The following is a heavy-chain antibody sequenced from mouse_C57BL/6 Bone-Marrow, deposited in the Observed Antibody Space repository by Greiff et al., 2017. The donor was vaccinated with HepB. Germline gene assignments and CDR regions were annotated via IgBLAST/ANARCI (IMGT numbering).Heavy chain of an antibody. CDR3: ARHEGYYYGSSYGFAY. J-gene: IGHJ3*01. CDR1: GFTFSDYY. V-gene: IGHV5-12*01. Sequence: DVMLVESGGGLVQPGGSLKLSCAASGFTFSDYYMYWVRQTPEKRLEWVAYISNGGGSTYYPDTVKGRFTISRDNAKNTLYLQMSRLKSEDTAMYYCARHEGYYYGSSYGFAYWGQGTLVTVSA. D-gene: IGHD1-1*01. CDR2: ISNGGGST.